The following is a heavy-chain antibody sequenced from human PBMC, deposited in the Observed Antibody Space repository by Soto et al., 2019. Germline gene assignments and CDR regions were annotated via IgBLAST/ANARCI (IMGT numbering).Heavy chain of an antibody. CDR1: GFPVSDYY. D-gene: IGHD2-21*01. CDR2: ISPKSTYT. CDR3: ARGGGGGLFEH. J-gene: IGHJ4*02. V-gene: IGHV3-11*06. Sequence: QVHLVESGGGLVKPGGSLRLSCATSGFPVSDYYMSWIRQAPGKGLEWLSHISPKSTYTNYADSVKGRFTISRDNTKSSLFLPMNSLGVEDPAVYYCARGGGGGLFEHWGQGVLVTVSS.